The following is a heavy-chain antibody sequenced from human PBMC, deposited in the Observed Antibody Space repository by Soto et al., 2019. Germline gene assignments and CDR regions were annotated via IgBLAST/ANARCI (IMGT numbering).Heavy chain of an antibody. V-gene: IGHV3-23*01. CDR3: AKVRTWTYLDY. D-gene: IGHD1-1*01. J-gene: IGHJ4*02. CDR2: ISGNGDSI. Sequence: LRLSCAASGFTFSSYATSWVRQAPGKGLEWVSSISGNGDSIYYADSVKGRFTISRDNSKNTLYLQMNSLRAEDTAVYYCAKVRTWTYLDYWVQGTLVTVSS. CDR1: GFTFSSYA.